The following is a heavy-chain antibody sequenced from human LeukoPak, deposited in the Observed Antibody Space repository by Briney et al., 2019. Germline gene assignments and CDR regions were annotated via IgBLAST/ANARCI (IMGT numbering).Heavy chain of an antibody. Sequence: GGSLRLSCAASGFTFSSYSMNWVRQAPGKGLEWVSYISSSSSTIYYADSVKGRFTISRDNAKNPLYLQMNSLRAEDTAVYYCARDRERAYYYDSSGLPDAFDIWGQGTMVTVSS. CDR1: GFTFSSYS. J-gene: IGHJ3*02. CDR3: ARDRERAYYYDSSGLPDAFDI. V-gene: IGHV3-48*04. CDR2: ISSSSSTI. D-gene: IGHD3-22*01.